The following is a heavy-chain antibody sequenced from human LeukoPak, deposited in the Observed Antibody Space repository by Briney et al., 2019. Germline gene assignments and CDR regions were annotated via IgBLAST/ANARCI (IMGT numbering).Heavy chain of an antibody. CDR1: GYSISSGYY. V-gene: IGHV4-38-2*01. Sequence: KPSETLSLTCAVSGYSISSGYYRGWIRQPPRKGLEWIGGIYHSGSTYYNPSLKSRVTISVDTSKNQFSLKLSSVTAADTAVYYCASDYGDYVTGVSIWYFDLWGRGTLVTVSS. CDR2: IYHSGST. J-gene: IGHJ2*01. D-gene: IGHD4-17*01. CDR3: ASDYGDYVTGVSIWYFDL.